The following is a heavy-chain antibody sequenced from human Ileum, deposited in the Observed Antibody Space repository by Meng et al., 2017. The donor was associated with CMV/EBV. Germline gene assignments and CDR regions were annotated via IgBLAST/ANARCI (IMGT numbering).Heavy chain of an antibody. CDR3: ARDNDGSSHYSQFDY. CDR2: LWYDGSRK. D-gene: IGHD3-22*01. J-gene: IGHJ4*02. CDR1: GLPVNSYG. V-gene: IGHV3-33*01. Sequence: SGLPVNSYGMHWVRQFPGKGLEWVAVLWYDGSRKYFADSVQGRFSISRDDSKNTVYLQMNSLRAEDTAVYYCARDNDGSSHYSQFDYWGQGTLVTVSS.